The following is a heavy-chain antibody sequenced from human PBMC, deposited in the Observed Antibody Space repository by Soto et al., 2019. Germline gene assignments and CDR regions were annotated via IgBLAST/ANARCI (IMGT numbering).Heavy chain of an antibody. CDR1: GGSISSGDYY. V-gene: IGHV4-39*01. J-gene: IGHJ4*02. Sequence: SETLSLTCTVSGGSISSGDYYWGWIRQPPGKGLEWIGSIDNGGNTHYNAPLKSRVIISADTSKNQFSLSLNSVTAADTAVYYCVKRSLLMAPTWGQGIQVTVSS. CDR3: VKRSLLMAPT. D-gene: IGHD1-26*01. CDR2: IDNGGNT.